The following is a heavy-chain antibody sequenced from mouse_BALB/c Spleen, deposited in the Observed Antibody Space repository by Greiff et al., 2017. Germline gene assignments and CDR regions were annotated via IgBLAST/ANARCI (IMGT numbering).Heavy chain of an antibody. J-gene: IGHJ4*01. CDR3: ARGLRPLGYAMDY. CDR1: GFSLTSYG. Sequence: QVQLKESGPGLVAPSQSLSITCTVSGFSLTSYGVHWVRQPPGKGLEWLGVIWAGGSTNYNSALMSRLSISKDNSKSQVFIKMNRLQTDDTAMYYCARGLRPLGYAMDYWGQGTSVTVSS. CDR2: IWAGGST. V-gene: IGHV2-9*02. D-gene: IGHD1-2*01.